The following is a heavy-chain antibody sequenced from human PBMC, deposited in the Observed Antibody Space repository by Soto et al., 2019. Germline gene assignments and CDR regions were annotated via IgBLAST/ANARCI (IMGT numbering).Heavy chain of an antibody. CDR2: IYYGGST. D-gene: IGHD7-27*01. V-gene: IGHV4-59*08. J-gene: IGHJ4*02. CDR3: AKNWNWGSLVH. Sequence: SETLSLTCTVSGDSIGTDYWSWIRQSPGKGLEWIGFIYYGGSTNYNPSLKSRVTISVDTPKNQFSLKLSSVTAADTAVYYCAKNWNWGSLVHWGQGTLVTVSS. CDR1: GDSIGTDY.